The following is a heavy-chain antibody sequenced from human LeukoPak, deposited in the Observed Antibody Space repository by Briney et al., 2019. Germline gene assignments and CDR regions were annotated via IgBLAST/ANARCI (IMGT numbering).Heavy chain of an antibody. D-gene: IGHD2-2*01. CDR3: ARVWGYCSSTSCYGPYYMDV. CDR2: INGDGSST. CDR1: GFTFSGDW. J-gene: IGHJ6*03. Sequence: GESLRLSCAASGFTFSGDWMHWVRQAPGKGLEWVSRINGDGSSTSYADSVKGRFTISRDNAKNSLYLQMNSLRAEDTAVYYCARVWGYCSSTSCYGPYYMDVWGKGTTVTVSS. V-gene: IGHV3-74*01.